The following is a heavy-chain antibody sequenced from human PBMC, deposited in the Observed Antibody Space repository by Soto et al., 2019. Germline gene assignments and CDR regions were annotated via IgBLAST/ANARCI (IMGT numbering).Heavy chain of an antibody. CDR1: GYTPTELS. CDR2: FDPEDGET. J-gene: IGHJ4*02. Sequence: GASVKGPCKVSGYTPTELSMHWVRQAPGKRLEWMGGFDPEDGETIYAQKFQGRVTMTEDTSTDTAYMELSSLRSEDTAVYYCATDLDGDYDHWGQGTLVTVSS. D-gene: IGHD4-17*01. CDR3: ATDLDGDYDH. V-gene: IGHV1-24*01.